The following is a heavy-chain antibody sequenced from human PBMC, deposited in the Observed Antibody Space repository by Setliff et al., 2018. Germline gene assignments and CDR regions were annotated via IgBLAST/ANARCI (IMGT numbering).Heavy chain of an antibody. D-gene: IGHD2-15*01. CDR1: RDSFTNYW. J-gene: IGHJ4*02. CDR2: IFPADADT. CDR3: ARTCSGSGCYAGLES. Sequence: GESLKISCKESRDSFTNYWIIWVRQVPGKGLEWMGMIFPADADTRYNPSFKGQVTMSLDRSITTAYLQWDSLRPEDTAVYYCARTCSGSGCYAGLESWGQGTPVTVSS. V-gene: IGHV5-51*01.